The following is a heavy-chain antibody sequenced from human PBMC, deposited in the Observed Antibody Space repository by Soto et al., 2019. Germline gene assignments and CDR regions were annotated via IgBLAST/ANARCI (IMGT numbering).Heavy chain of an antibody. J-gene: IGHJ6*02. CDR2: IIPIFGTA. D-gene: IGHD2-2*01. V-gene: IGHV1-69*01. CDR3: ARVAKVVPAAMGEGTDSYYCYYGMDV. CDR1: GGTFSSYA. Sequence: QVQLVQSGAEVKKPGSSVKVSCKASGGTFSSYAISWVRQAPGQGLEWMGGIIPIFGTANYAQKFQGRVTITAEESTRTAYMELSSLRSEDTAVYYCARVAKVVPAAMGEGTDSYYCYYGMDVWGQGTTVTVSS.